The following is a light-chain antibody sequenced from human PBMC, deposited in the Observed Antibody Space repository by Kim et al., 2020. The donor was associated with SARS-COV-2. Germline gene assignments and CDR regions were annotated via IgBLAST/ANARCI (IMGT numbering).Light chain of an antibody. Sequence: GDRVTITCPASQDIGKYLAWYQQKPGKVPKLMIYGASDLHSGEPSRFSDSGTGTAFSFTIDSLQPDDVGTYYSQKYNGATFPFAQG. CDR1: QDIGKY. CDR2: GAS. CDR3: QKYNGATFP. V-gene: IGKV1-27*01. J-gene: IGKJ2*01.